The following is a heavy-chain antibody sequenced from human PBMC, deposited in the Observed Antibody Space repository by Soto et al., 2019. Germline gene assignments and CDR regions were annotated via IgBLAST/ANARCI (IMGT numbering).Heavy chain of an antibody. Sequence: ASVKVSCKASGYTFTGYYMHWVRQAPGQGLEWMGWINPNSGGTNYAQKFQGWVTMTRDTSISTAYMELSRLRSDDTAVYHCARDSPKLEETTGAFDIWGQGTMVTVSS. CDR1: GYTFTGYY. CDR3: ARDSPKLEETTGAFDI. V-gene: IGHV1-2*04. D-gene: IGHD1-1*01. J-gene: IGHJ3*02. CDR2: INPNSGGT.